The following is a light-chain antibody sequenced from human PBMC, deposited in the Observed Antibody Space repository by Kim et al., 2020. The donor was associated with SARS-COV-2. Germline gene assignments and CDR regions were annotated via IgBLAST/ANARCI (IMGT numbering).Light chain of an antibody. CDR2: GAS. CDR1: RGISSY. V-gene: IGKV1-27*01. J-gene: IGKJ2*01. Sequence: SASVGDRVTITCRASRGISSYLAWYQLKPGKAPNLLIYGASALQSGVPSRFSGSGSGTEFTLTISSLQPEDVASYYCQQYNSVPYTFGRGTKLEI. CDR3: QQYNSVPYT.